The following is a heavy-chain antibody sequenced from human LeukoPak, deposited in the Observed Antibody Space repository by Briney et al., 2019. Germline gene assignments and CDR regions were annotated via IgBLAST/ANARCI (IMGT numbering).Heavy chain of an antibody. CDR3: ARDLAPYYYDSSGYYYYAFDI. CDR1: GGSISSYY. J-gene: IGHJ3*02. V-gene: IGHV4-59*12. Sequence: SETLSLTCTVSGGSISSYYWSWIRQPPGKGLEWIGYIYYSGSTNYNPSLKSRVTISVDTSKNQFSLKLSSVTAADTAVYYCARDLAPYYYDSSGYYYYAFDIWGQGTMVTVSS. D-gene: IGHD3-22*01. CDR2: IYYSGST.